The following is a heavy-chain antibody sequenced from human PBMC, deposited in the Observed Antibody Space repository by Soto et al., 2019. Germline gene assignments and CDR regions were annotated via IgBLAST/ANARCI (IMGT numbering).Heavy chain of an antibody. D-gene: IGHD2-2*01. J-gene: IGHJ3*01. CDR2: VSGSGSST. Sequence: PGGSLRLSCSASGFTFSRYDMSWVRQAPGKGLEWVSGVSGSGSSTYYADSVKGRFTISRDNSKNTVYLRMNSLRAEDTAVYFCAKGLYQLLDAFDVWGQGTMVTVSS. CDR1: GFTFSRYD. V-gene: IGHV3-23*01. CDR3: AKGLYQLLDAFDV.